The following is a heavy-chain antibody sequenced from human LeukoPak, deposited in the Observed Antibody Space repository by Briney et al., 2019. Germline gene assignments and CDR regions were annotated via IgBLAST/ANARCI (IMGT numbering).Heavy chain of an antibody. D-gene: IGHD3-22*01. V-gene: IGHV3-9*01. CDR1: GFTFDDYA. Sequence: GRSLRLSCAASGFTFDDYAMHWVRQAPGKGLEWVSGISWNSGSIGYADSVKGRFTISRDNAKNSLYLQMNSLRAEDTAVYYCARDRGGEYYYDSSGCLDYWGQGTLVTVSS. CDR3: ARDRGGEYYYDSSGCLDY. CDR2: ISWNSGSI. J-gene: IGHJ4*02.